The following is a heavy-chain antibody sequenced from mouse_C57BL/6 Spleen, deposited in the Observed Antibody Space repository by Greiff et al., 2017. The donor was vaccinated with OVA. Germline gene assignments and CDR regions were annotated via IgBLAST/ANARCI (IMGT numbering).Heavy chain of an antibody. D-gene: IGHD1-1*01. Sequence: QVQLQQPGAELVMPGASVKLSCKASGYTFTSYWMHWVKQRPGQGLEWIGEIDPSDSYTNYNQKFKGKSTLTVDKSSSTAYMQLSSLTSEDSAVYYCARGGSYGARAMDYWGQGTSVTVSS. CDR1: GYTFTSYW. CDR2: IDPSDSYT. CDR3: ARGGSYGARAMDY. V-gene: IGHV1-69*01. J-gene: IGHJ4*01.